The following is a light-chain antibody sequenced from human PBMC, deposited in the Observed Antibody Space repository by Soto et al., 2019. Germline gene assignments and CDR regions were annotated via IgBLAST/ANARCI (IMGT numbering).Light chain of an antibody. Sequence: DIQMTQSPSTLSGSVGDRVTITCRASQSVFSWLAWYQQKPGQAPKLLIYDASTLEGGVPSRFSGSGSGTEFTLTIGGLQPDDFATYHCQQYTSFSWSFGQGTKVEVK. CDR2: DAS. CDR3: QQYTSFSWS. V-gene: IGKV1-5*01. J-gene: IGKJ1*01. CDR1: QSVFSW.